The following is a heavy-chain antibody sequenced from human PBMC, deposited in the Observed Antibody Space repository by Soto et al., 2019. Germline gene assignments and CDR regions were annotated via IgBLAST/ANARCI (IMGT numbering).Heavy chain of an antibody. CDR2: ISTSGGNR. D-gene: IGHD6-6*01. J-gene: IGHJ4*02. V-gene: IGHV3-23*01. Sequence: GGSLILFCAASGFTYTNYAMTWVRQTPGKGLEWVSTISTSGGNRYYADSVKGRFTISRDNSENTVYLQMNSVRVDDTALYYCEKERAARGIEYWGPGTLVTVSS. CDR1: GFTYTNYA. CDR3: EKERAARGIEY.